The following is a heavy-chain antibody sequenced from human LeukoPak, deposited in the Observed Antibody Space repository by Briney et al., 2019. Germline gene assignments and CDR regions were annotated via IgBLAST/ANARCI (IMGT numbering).Heavy chain of an antibody. CDR2: IIPTFGTA. J-gene: IGHJ4*02. V-gene: IGHV1-69*05. CDR3: AMRRDGYNYLPDC. CDR1: GGTFSSYA. D-gene: IGHD5-24*01. Sequence: SVKVSCKASGGTFSSYAISWVRQAPGQGLEWMGGIIPTFGTANYAQKFQGRVTITTDESTSTAYMELSSLRSEDTAVYYCAMRRDGYNYLPDCWGQGTLVTVSS.